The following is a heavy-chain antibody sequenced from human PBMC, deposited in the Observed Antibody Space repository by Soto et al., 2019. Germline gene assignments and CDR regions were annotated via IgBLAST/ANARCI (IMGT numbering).Heavy chain of an antibody. J-gene: IGHJ6*02. CDR2: ISGNAANT. CDR3: XXXXXXXXXXRVMDF. CDR1: GFSFSVYA. Sequence: EVQLLESGGGLVQPGGSLRLSCAASGFSFSVYAMNWVXXXXGKGLEWVSSISGNAANTFYTDSVKGRFAISRDNFKXXXXXXXXXXXXXXXXXXXXXXXXXXXXXXRVMDFWGQGTSVTVSS. V-gene: IGHV3-23*01.